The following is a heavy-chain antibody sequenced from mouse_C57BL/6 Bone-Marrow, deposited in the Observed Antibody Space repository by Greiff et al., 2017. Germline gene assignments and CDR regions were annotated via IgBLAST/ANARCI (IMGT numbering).Heavy chain of an antibody. CDR2: INPSSGYT. D-gene: IGHD2-4*01. Sequence: QVQLQQSGAELAKPGASVKLSCKASGYTFTSYWMHWVKQRPRQGLEWIGYINPSSGYTKYNQKFKDKATLTAGKSSSTAYMQLSSLTYEDSAVYYCAIYYDYSCPFAYWGQGTLVTVSA. V-gene: IGHV1-7*01. J-gene: IGHJ3*01. CDR3: AIYYDYSCPFAY. CDR1: GYTFTSYW.